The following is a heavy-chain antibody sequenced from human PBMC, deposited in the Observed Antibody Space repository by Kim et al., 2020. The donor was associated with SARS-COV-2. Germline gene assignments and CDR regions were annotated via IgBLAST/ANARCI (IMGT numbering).Heavy chain of an antibody. V-gene: IGHV3-23*01. CDR3: AKSTTRDSCYGMGG. J-gene: IGHJ6*02. Sequence: GGSLRLSCAASGFTCSNYAMNWVRRAPGKGLEWVSTISNTDGRTHYADSVKGRFTISRDNSKNTLYLQLNSLRVEDTAVYYCAKSTTRDSCYGMGGWGQGTTVTVSS. CDR1: GFTCSNYA. CDR2: ISNTDGRT. D-gene: IGHD4-17*01.